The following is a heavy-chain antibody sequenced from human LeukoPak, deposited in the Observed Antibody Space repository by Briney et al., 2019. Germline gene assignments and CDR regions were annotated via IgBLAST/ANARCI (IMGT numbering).Heavy chain of an antibody. CDR3: ARDPWASSGWSLDAFDI. D-gene: IGHD6-19*01. J-gene: IGHJ3*02. CDR2: ISAYNGNT. V-gene: IGHV1-18*01. CDR1: GYTFTSYG. Sequence: WASVKVSCTASGYTFTSYGISWVRQAPGQGLEWMGWISAYNGNTNYTQKLQGRVTMTTDTYTSTAYMELRSLRSDDTAVYYCARDPWASSGWSLDAFDIWGQGTMVTVSS.